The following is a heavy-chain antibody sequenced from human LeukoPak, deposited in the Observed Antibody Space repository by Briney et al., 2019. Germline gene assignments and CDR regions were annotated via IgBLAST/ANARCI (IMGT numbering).Heavy chain of an antibody. CDR2: IWYDGSNK. CDR3: ARDGEDYDFWSGYYFYYYYYGMDV. J-gene: IGHJ6*02. Sequence: VGSLRLSCAASGFTFSSYAMHWVRQAPGKGLEWVAVIWYDGSNKYYADSVKGRFTISRDNSKNTLYLQMNSLRAEDTAVYYCARDGEDYDFWSGYYFYYYYYGMDVWGQGTTVTVSS. CDR1: GFTFSSYA. D-gene: IGHD3-3*01. V-gene: IGHV3-33*08.